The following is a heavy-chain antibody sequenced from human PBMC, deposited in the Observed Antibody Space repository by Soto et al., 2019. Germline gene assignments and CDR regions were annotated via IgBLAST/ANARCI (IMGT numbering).Heavy chain of an antibody. CDR2: SYDGGRT. V-gene: IGHV4-39*01. J-gene: IGHJ4*01. CDR3: AKHRMTIFGLVTHFFDY. Sequence: PSETLSLTCTVSGGSITNSSYYWGWIRQPPGEGLEWIGCSYDGGRTYYNPSLKSRVTIAVDTSKNPFSLRPSSVTAPDTAVSYCAKHRMTIFGLVTHFFDYWGQGPLVTVSS. D-gene: IGHD3-3*01. CDR1: GGSITNSSYY.